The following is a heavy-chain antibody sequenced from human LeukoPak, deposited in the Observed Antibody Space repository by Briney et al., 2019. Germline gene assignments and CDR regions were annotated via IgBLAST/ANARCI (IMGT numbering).Heavy chain of an antibody. D-gene: IGHD7-27*01. CDR2: IKENGRER. Sequence: TGGSLRLSCAASGFTFSTYWMIWVRQAPGKGLEWVACIKENGRERYYMDSAKGRFTISRDNAKNSLYLQINSLRAEDTAVYYCARNWGYFDSWGQGTLVTVSS. J-gene: IGHJ4*02. CDR3: ARNWGYFDS. CDR1: GFTFSTYW. V-gene: IGHV3-7*05.